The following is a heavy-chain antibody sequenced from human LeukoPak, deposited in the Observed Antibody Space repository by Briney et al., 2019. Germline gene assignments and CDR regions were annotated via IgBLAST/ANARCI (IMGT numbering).Heavy chain of an antibody. J-gene: IGHJ4*02. Sequence: GGSLRLSCAASGFTFSSYAMHWVRQAPGEGLEYFSVISSNGGGTYYADSVKGRFTISRDNSKNTLYLQMSSLRAEDTAVYYCVKSNYYYDSSGYYSYRYFDYWGQGILVTVSS. V-gene: IGHV3-64D*09. CDR3: VKSNYYYDSSGYYSYRYFDY. CDR2: ISSNGGGT. D-gene: IGHD3-22*01. CDR1: GFTFSSYA.